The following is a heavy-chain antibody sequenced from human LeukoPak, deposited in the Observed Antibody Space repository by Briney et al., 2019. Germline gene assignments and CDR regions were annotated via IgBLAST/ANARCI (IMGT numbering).Heavy chain of an antibody. CDR1: GFTPISYW. CDR3: AKALFGYSDAFDI. D-gene: IGHD5-18*01. CDR2: INQDGSET. Sequence: GGSLRLSCALSGFTPISYWMTWVRQAPGKGLEWVANINQDGSETFYVDSVKGRFTISRDNSKNTLYLQMNSLRAEDTAVYYCAKALFGYSDAFDIWGQGTMVTVSS. V-gene: IGHV3-7*03. J-gene: IGHJ3*02.